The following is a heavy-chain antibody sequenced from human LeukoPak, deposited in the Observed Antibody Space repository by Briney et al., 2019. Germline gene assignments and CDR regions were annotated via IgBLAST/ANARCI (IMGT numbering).Heavy chain of an antibody. CDR2: VYHGGST. D-gene: IGHD2-21*02. J-gene: IGHJ3*02. Sequence: SETLSLTCAISGASISSSNWWSWVRQPPGKGLEWIGEVYHGGSTNYSPSLKSRVTISVDKSNNQFSLKLSSVTAADTAVYYCARDSAADSLLSDAFDIWGQGTMVTVSS. CDR1: GASISSSNW. V-gene: IGHV4-4*02. CDR3: ARDSAADSLLSDAFDI.